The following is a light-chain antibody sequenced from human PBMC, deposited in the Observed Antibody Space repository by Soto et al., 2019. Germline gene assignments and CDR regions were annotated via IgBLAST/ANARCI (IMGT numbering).Light chain of an antibody. V-gene: IGLV2-11*01. Sequence: QSALTQPRSVSGSPGQSVTISCTGTSSDVGGYHYVSWYQQHPGKAPKLMIYDVTKRPSGVPDRFSGSKSGNTASLTISGLQAEDEADYYCCSYAGSYIWVFGGGTKVTVL. CDR3: CSYAGSYIWV. J-gene: IGLJ3*02. CDR2: DVT. CDR1: SSDVGGYHY.